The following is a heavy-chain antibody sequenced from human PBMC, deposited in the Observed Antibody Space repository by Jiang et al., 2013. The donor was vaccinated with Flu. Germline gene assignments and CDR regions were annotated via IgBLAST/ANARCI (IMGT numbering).Heavy chain of an antibody. J-gene: IGHJ5*02. V-gene: IGHV6-1*01. CDR3: AREWHSGGIFNWFDP. CDR1: GDSVSSNSAA. Sequence: QTLSLTCSISGDSVSSNSAAWHWVRQSPSRGLEWLGRTYCRSTRWYTNYAAFVISRITIDPDTSRNHFSLQLNSVTPEDTAVYFCAREWHSGGIFNWFDPWGQGTLVTVSS. CDR2: TYCRSTRWYT. D-gene: IGHD6-25*01.